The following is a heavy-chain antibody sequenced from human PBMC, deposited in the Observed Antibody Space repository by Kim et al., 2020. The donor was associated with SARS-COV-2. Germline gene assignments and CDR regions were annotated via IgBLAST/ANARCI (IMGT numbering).Heavy chain of an antibody. CDR1: GGTFSSYA. CDR2: IIPIFGTA. V-gene: IGHV1-69*13. J-gene: IGHJ6*02. CDR3: ASWLNSRSYYYYGMDV. Sequence: SVKVSCKASGGTFSSYAISWVRQAPGQGLEWMGGIIPIFGTANYAQKFQGRVTITADESTSTAYMELSSLRSEDTAVYYCASWLNSRSYYYYGMDVWGQGTTVTVSS. D-gene: IGHD6-13*01.